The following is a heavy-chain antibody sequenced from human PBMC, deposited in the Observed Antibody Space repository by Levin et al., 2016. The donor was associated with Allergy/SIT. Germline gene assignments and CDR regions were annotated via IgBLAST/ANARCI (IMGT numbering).Heavy chain of an antibody. J-gene: IGHJ5*02. CDR2: ISYDGSNK. V-gene: IGHV3-30*04. CDR3: AREAQTEEAVGYSSSWYLNWFDP. D-gene: IGHD6-13*01. Sequence: WIRQPPGKGLEWVAVISYDGSNKYYADSVKGRFTISRDNSKNTLYLQMNSLRAEDTAVYYCAREAQTEEAVGYSSSWYLNWFDPWGQGTLVTVSS.